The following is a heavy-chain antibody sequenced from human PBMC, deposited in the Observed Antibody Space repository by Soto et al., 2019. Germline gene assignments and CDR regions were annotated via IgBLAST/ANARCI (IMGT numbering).Heavy chain of an antibody. D-gene: IGHD3-10*01. Sequence: EVQLVESGGGLVQPGGSLRLSCAASGFTFSSYWMHWVRQAPGKGLVWVSRINSDGSSTSYADSVKGRFTISRDNAKNTLYLQMNTLSAEDTAVYYCLPVRGVVRWFAPWGQGTLVTVSS. CDR3: LPVRGVVRWFAP. CDR1: GFTFSSYW. J-gene: IGHJ5*02. V-gene: IGHV3-74*01. CDR2: INSDGSST.